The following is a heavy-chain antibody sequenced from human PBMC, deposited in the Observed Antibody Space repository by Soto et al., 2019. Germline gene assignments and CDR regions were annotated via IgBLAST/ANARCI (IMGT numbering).Heavy chain of an antibody. V-gene: IGHV4-31*03. CDR3: ARDLGRNYFDY. CDR1: GGSISSGGYS. J-gene: IGHJ4*02. Sequence: SETLSLTCTVSGGSISSGGYSWSWIRQFPGKGLECIGYIFSSGSTYYNPSLKSRVSISVDTSKNQFSLNLTSVTAADTAVYYCARDLGRNYFDYWGQGNLVTVSS. CDR2: IFSSGST.